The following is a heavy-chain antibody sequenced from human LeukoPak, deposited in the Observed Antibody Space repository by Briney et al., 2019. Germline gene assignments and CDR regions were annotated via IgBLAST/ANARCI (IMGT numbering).Heavy chain of an antibody. CDR2: INPNNDGT. CDR3: ARGRRFAAVAGTNWFDP. V-gene: IGHV1-2*02. J-gene: IGHJ5*02. CDR1: GYTFTDHY. D-gene: IGHD6-19*01. Sequence: ASVKVSCKASGYTFTDHYIHWVRQAPGQGLEWMGWINPNNDGTNYAQKFQGRVTMTRDTSITTAYMELSRLRSDDTAVYYCARGRRFAAVAGTNWFDPWGQGTLVTVSS.